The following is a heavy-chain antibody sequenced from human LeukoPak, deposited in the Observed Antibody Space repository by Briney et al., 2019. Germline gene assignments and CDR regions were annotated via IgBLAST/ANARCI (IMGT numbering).Heavy chain of an antibody. CDR3: ARGDFCSSSSCYLRPMDV. J-gene: IGHJ6*03. D-gene: IGHD2-2*01. V-gene: IGHV4-59*01. CDR1: GGSLSDYY. CDR2: IYYSGST. Sequence: SETLSLTRTVSGGSLSDYYWSWIRQSPGKGLEWIGYIYYSGSTTYNPSLKSRVTMSVDTAKNQFSLKLRSVTAAHTAGYYCARGDFCSSSSCYLRPMDVWGKGTTVTVSS.